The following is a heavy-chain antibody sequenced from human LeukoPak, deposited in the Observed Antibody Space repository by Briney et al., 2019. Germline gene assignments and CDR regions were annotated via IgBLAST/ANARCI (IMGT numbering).Heavy chain of an antibody. CDR2: ISSSGSTI. CDR1: GFTLSDYY. Sequence: PGGSLRLSCAASGFTLSDYYMSWIRQAPGKGLEWVSYISSSGSTIDYADSVKGRFTISRDNAKNSLYLRMSSLRAEDTAVYYCARRRDFFDYWGQGTLVTVSS. J-gene: IGHJ4*02. CDR3: ARRRDFFDY. V-gene: IGHV3-11*01.